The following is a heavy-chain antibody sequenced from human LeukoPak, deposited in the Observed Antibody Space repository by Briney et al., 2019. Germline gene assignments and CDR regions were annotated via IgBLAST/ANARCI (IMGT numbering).Heavy chain of an antibody. CDR3: ASXPSNYDSIDAFDI. V-gene: IGHV3-66*01. J-gene: IGHJ3*02. Sequence: GGSLRLSCAASGFIVSSNYMSWVRQAPGKGLEWVSVIYSGGSTYYADSVKGRFTISRDNSKNTLYLQMNSLRAEDTAVYYCASXPSNYDSIDAFDIWGQGTMVTVSS. D-gene: IGHD3-22*01. CDR1: GFIVSSNY. CDR2: IYSGGST.